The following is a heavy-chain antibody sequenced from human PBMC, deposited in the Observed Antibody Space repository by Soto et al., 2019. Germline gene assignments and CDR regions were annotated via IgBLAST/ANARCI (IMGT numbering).Heavy chain of an antibody. V-gene: IGHV1-69*15. Sequence: VKVSCKASGSTFSDYAITWVGPAPGQGLEWLGRIIPIFGTRDYAQKFQGRVTISADESTTTAYMELSSLRSDDTAVYYCAKDGGREGYFGNWFDPWGQGTLVTVSS. J-gene: IGHJ5*02. D-gene: IGHD2-15*01. CDR2: IIPIFGTR. CDR1: GSTFSDYA. CDR3: AKDGGREGYFGNWFDP.